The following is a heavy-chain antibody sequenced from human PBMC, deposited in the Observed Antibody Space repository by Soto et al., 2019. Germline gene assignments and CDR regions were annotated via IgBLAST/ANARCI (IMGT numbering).Heavy chain of an antibody. CDR1: GYTFTGYY. D-gene: IGHD2-2*01. V-gene: IGHV1-2*04. J-gene: IGHJ6*02. CDR2: INPNSGGT. Sequence: ASVKVSCKASGYTFTGYYMHWVRQAPGQGLEWMGWINPNSGGTNYAQKFQGWVTMTRDTSISTAYMELSRLRSDDTAVYYCARVGRDQLTQSYYYYGMDVWGQGTTVTVSS. CDR3: ARVGRDQLTQSYYYYGMDV.